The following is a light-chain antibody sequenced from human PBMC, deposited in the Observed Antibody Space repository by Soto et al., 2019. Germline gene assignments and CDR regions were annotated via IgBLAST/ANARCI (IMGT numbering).Light chain of an antibody. CDR3: SSYTSSSTLV. CDR2: DVS. CDR1: SSDIGGYNY. Sequence: QSVLTQPASVSGSPGQSITISCTGTSSDIGGYNYVSWYQQHPGKAPKLMICDVSNRPSGVSNRFSGSKSGNTASLTISGLQAEDEADYYCSSYTSSSTLVFGGVTKLTVL. J-gene: IGLJ2*01. V-gene: IGLV2-14*01.